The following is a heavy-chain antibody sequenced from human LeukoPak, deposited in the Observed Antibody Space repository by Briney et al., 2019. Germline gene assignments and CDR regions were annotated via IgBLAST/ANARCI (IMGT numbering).Heavy chain of an antibody. CDR3: AKWGPSRYSSSTSCPGYYYMDV. CDR1: GFTFSGYA. CDR2: ISGSGGST. D-gene: IGHD2-2*01. J-gene: IGHJ6*03. Sequence: PRGSLRLSCAASGFTFSGYAMSWVRHAPEKGLEWVSAISGSGGSTYYADSVKGRFTISRDNSKNTLYLQMTRLRADDTAVYYCAKWGPSRYSSSTSCPGYYYMDVWGKGTTVTVSS. V-gene: IGHV3-23*01.